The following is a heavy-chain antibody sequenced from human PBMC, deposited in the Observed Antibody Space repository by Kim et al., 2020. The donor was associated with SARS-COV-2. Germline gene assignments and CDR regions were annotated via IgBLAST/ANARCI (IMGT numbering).Heavy chain of an antibody. CDR2: INTITGNP. Sequence: ASVKVSCKASGYTFTSYAMNWVRQAPGQGLEWMGWINTITGNPTYAQGFTGRLVFSLDTSVSTAYLQISSLKAEDTAVYYCARDLREYQLFTSYVTPGVWYFDLWGRGTLVTVSS. CDR1: GYTFTSYA. CDR3: ARDLREYQLFTSYVTPGVWYFDL. D-gene: IGHD2-2*01. V-gene: IGHV7-4-1*02. J-gene: IGHJ2*01.